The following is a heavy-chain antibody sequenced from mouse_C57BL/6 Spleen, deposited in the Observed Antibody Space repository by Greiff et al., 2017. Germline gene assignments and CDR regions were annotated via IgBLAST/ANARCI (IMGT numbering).Heavy chain of an antibody. V-gene: IGHV1-55*01. Sequence: QVQLQQPGAELVKPGASVKMSCKASGYTFTSYWITWVKQRPGQGLEWIGDIYPGSGSTNYNEKFKSKATLTVDTSSSTAYMQLSSLTSEDSAVYYCARGIYYDCERAMDYWGQGTSVTVSS. CDR3: ARGIYYDCERAMDY. CDR1: GYTFTSYW. D-gene: IGHD2-4*01. J-gene: IGHJ4*01. CDR2: IYPGSGST.